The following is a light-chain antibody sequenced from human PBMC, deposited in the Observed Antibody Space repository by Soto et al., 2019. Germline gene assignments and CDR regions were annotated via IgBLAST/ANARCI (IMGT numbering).Light chain of an antibody. CDR2: EVS. Sequence: QSALTQPASVSGPPGQSITISCTGTSSDVGGYNYVSWYQQHPGKAPKLMIYEVSNRPSGVSNRFSGSKSGNTASLTISGLQAEDEADYYCSSYTSSRGVFGGGTKLTVL. CDR3: SSYTSSRGV. V-gene: IGLV2-14*01. CDR1: SSDVGGYNY. J-gene: IGLJ2*01.